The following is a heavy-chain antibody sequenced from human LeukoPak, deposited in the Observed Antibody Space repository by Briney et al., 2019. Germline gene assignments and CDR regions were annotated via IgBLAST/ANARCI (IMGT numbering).Heavy chain of an antibody. Sequence: ASVKVPCKASGYTFTVYYMFWVRQAPGQGLEWMGWINPNSGGTNYAQKFQGRVTMTRDTSISTAYMELSSLTSDDTAVYYCARRHSSGWENYFDYWGQGTLVTVSS. CDR2: INPNSGGT. V-gene: IGHV1-2*02. J-gene: IGHJ4*02. CDR1: GYTFTVYY. CDR3: ARRHSSGWENYFDY. D-gene: IGHD6-19*01.